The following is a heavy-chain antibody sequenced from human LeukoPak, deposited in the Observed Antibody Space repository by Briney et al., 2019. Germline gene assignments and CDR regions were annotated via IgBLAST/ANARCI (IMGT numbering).Heavy chain of an antibody. J-gene: IGHJ6*02. D-gene: IGHD3-9*01. CDR1: GYTFTSYG. V-gene: IGHV1-18*01. CDR2: ISAYNGST. CDR3: ARDREPYYDILTGYYRKDYYYYGMDV. Sequence: GASVKVSCKASGYTFTSYGISWVRQAPGQGLVWMGWISAYNGSTNYAQKLQGRVTMTTDRSTSTAYMELRSLRSYDTAVYYCARDREPYYDILTGYYRKDYYYYGMDVWGQGTTVTVSS.